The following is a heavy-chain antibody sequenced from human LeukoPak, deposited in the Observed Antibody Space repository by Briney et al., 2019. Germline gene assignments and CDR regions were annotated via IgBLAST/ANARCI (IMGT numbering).Heavy chain of an antibody. CDR3: ARESMVAATRGRYYYYGMDV. CDR2: IYYSGST. Sequence: SETLSLTCTVSGGSIRNHYWSWIRQPPGKGLEWIGYIYYSGSTNYNPSLKSRVTISVDTSKNQFSLKLSSVTAADTAVYYCARESMVAATRGRYYYYGMDVWGQGTTVTVSS. J-gene: IGHJ6*02. V-gene: IGHV4-59*11. CDR1: GGSIRNHY. D-gene: IGHD2-15*01.